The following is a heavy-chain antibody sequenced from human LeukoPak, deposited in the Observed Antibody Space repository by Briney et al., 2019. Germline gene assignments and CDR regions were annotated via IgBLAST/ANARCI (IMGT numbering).Heavy chain of an antibody. CDR2: ISVSNGNT. D-gene: IGHD4-23*01. CDR3: ARGLGGRTVVTPPPEFDY. V-gene: IGHV1-18*01. CDR1: GYTFISYG. J-gene: IGHJ4*02. Sequence: ASVKVSCKASGYTFISYGINWVRQAPGQGLEWMGWISVSNGNTNYAQKLQGRVTMTTDTSTSTAYMELRNLRSDDTAVYYCARGLGGRTVVTPPPEFDYWGQGTLVTVSS.